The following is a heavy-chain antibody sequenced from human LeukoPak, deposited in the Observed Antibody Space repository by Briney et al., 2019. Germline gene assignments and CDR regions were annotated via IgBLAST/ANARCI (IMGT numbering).Heavy chain of an antibody. V-gene: IGHV3-53*01. Sequence: PGGSLRLSCAASGFTVSSNYMSWVRQAPGKGLDWVSVIYSGGSTYYADSVKGRFTISRDNSKNTLYLQMNSLRAEDTAVYYCARDLAVYDSSGYYAFDIWGQGTMVTVSS. CDR3: ARDLAVYDSSGYYAFDI. J-gene: IGHJ3*02. CDR2: IYSGGST. D-gene: IGHD3-22*01. CDR1: GFTVSSNY.